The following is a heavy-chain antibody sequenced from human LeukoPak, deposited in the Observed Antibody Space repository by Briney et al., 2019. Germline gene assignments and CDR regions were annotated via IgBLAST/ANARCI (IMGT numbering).Heavy chain of an antibody. D-gene: IGHD3-10*01. CDR3: ARGALLWFGDRMEYYFDY. V-gene: IGHV4-59*01. CDR2: IYYSGNT. CDR1: NGSITNYY. J-gene: IGHJ4*02. Sequence: PSETLSLSCTVSNGSITNYYWGWIRQPPEKGLEWIGCIYYSGNTNYNPSLKSRVTISVDTSKNQFSLKLSSMTAADTAVYYCARGALLWFGDRMEYYFDYWGQGTLLTVSS.